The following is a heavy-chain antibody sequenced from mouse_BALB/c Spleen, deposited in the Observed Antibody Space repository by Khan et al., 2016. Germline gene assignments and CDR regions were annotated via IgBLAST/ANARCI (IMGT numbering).Heavy chain of an antibody. CDR2: IDPAHGNT. CDR3: ATVYYDYDDAMDY. D-gene: IGHD2-4*01. Sequence: VQLQQSGAELVKPGASVKLSCTAAGFNVKDTYMHWVKQRPEQGLEWIGRIDPAHGNTKYDPKFQGKATIIADTSSNPAYLQLSSLTSEDTAVYSCATVYYDYDDAMDYWGQGTSVTFSS. V-gene: IGHV14-3*02. J-gene: IGHJ4*01. CDR1: GFNVKDTY.